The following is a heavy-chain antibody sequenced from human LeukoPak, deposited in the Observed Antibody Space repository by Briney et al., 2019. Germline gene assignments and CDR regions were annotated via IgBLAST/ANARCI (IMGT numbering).Heavy chain of an antibody. CDR1: GGSISSDHW. CDR2: IFHIGVT. J-gene: IGHJ3*02. CDR3: ARGGRSAFDI. V-gene: IGHV4-4*02. Sequence: SETLSLTCAVSGGSISSDHWWSWVRQPPGKSLEWIGEIFHIGVTYYKPSLKSRVSMSVDNSRHQFSLNLRSVTAADTAVYFCARGGRSAFDIWGPGTKVIVSS.